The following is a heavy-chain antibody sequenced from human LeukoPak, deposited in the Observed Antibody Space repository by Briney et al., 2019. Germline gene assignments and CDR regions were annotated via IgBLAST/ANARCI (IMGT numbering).Heavy chain of an antibody. Sequence: NHGESLKISCKGSGYRFTSYWIGWVRQMTGKGLESMGIIYPGDSDTRYSPSFQGQVTISVDKSISTAYLQWSSLKASDTAIYYCARQDYYYYGLDVWGQGTTVTVSS. J-gene: IGHJ6*02. CDR1: GYRFTSYW. CDR3: ARQDYYYYGLDV. V-gene: IGHV5-51*01. CDR2: IYPGDSDT.